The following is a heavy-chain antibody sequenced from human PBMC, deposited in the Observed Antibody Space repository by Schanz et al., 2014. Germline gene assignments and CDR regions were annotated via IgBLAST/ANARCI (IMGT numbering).Heavy chain of an antibody. CDR1: GFTFSSYS. V-gene: IGHV3-23*01. D-gene: IGHD1-1*01. Sequence: EVHLLESGGGLVEPGGSLRLSCAASGFTFSSYSMNWVRQAPGRGLEWVSIISGSGGNTYYADAVRGRFTISRDNSKNTLYLQMNSLRAEDTAVYFCAKIERNEDWGQGTLVTVSS. J-gene: IGHJ4*02. CDR2: ISGSGGNT. CDR3: AKIERNED.